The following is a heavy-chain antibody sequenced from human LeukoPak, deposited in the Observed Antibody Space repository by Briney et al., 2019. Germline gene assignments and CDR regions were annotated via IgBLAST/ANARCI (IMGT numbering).Heavy chain of an antibody. V-gene: IGHV1-69*05. CDR2: IIPIFGTA. CDR1: GGTFSSYA. Sequence: VASVKVSCKASGGTFSSYAISWVRQAPGQGLEWMGGIIPIFGTANYAQKFQGRVTITTDESTSTAYMELSSLRSEDTAVYYCARAAAGTDRDFDYWGQGTLVTVSS. D-gene: IGHD6-13*01. CDR3: ARAAAGTDRDFDY. J-gene: IGHJ4*02.